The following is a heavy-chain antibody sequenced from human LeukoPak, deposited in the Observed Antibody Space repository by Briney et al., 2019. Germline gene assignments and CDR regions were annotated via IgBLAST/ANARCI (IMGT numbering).Heavy chain of an antibody. CDR1: GFTASRNY. CDR3: ARRGDYGASDY. Sequence: GGSLRLSCAASGFTASRNYMSWVRQAPGRGREWVSVIYSGGSTYYADSVKGRFTISRDNSKNTLYLQMNSLRAEDTAVYYCARRGDYGASDYWGQGTLVTVSS. D-gene: IGHD4-17*01. V-gene: IGHV3-53*01. CDR2: IYSGGST. J-gene: IGHJ4*02.